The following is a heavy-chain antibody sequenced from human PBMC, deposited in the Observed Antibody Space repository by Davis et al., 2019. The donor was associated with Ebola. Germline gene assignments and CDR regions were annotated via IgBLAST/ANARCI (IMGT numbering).Heavy chain of an antibody. V-gene: IGHV3-48*01. Sequence: GGSLRLSCGASGITFNKLAMNWVRQAPGKGLEWVSYISSTSDAIFYADSVKGRFTISRDNSKNTLYLQMNGLRVEDTAIYFCVKDTSNIWFDIWGQGTMVTVSS. CDR1: GITFNKLA. J-gene: IGHJ3*02. CDR2: ISSTSDAI. D-gene: IGHD1-26*01. CDR3: VKDTSNIWFDI.